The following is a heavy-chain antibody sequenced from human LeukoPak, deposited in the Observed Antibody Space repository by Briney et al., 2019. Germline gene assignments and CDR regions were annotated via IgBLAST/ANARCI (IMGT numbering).Heavy chain of an antibody. J-gene: IGHJ4*02. CDR3: TRDLTGPLDY. Sequence: PGGSLRLSCAASGFTFSGYTMNWVRQAPGKGLEWVSYISSSSSTIYYADSVKGRFTISRDNAKNTLYLQMNSLSVEDTAVYYCTRDLTGPLDYWGQGTLVTVSS. V-gene: IGHV3-48*04. D-gene: IGHD3-9*01. CDR2: ISSSSSTI. CDR1: GFTFSGYT.